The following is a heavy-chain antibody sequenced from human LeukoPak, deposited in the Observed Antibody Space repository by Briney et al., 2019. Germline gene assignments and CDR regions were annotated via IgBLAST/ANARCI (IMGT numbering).Heavy chain of an antibody. Sequence: PGGSLRLSCAASGFTFSDYYMSWIRQAPGKGLEWVSYISSSGSTIYYADSVKGRFTISRDNAKNSLYLQMNSLRAEDTAVYYCAREISSSWHHDAFDIWGQGTMVTVSS. V-gene: IGHV3-11*01. CDR1: GFTFSDYY. J-gene: IGHJ3*02. D-gene: IGHD6-13*01. CDR2: ISSSGSTI. CDR3: AREISSSWHHDAFDI.